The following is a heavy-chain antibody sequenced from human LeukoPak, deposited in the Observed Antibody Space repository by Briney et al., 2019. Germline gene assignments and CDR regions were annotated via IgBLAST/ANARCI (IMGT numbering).Heavy chain of an antibody. CDR2: ISYDGSNK. CDR1: GFTFSSYG. J-gene: IGHJ2*01. D-gene: IGHD6-25*01. V-gene: IGHV3-30*03. CDR3: ARTPETSAADL. Sequence: PGGSLRLSCAASGFTFSSYGMHWVRQAPGKGLEWVAVISYDGSNKYYADSVKGRFTISRDNSKNSLYLQMNSLRAEDTALYHCARTPETSAADLWGRGTLVTVSS.